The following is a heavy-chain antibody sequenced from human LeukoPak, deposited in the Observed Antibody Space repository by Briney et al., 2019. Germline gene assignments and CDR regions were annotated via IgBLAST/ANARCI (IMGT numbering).Heavy chain of an antibody. V-gene: IGHV1-69*05. CDR2: IIPIFGTA. CDR3: ARHGDSSGYYYFDY. D-gene: IGHD3-22*01. Sequence: SVKVSCKASGGTFSSYAISWVRQAPGQGREWMGGIIPIFGTANSAQKFQGRVTITTDESTSTAYMELSSLRSEDTAVYYCARHGDSSGYYYFDYWGQGTLVTVSS. J-gene: IGHJ4*02. CDR1: GGTFSSYA.